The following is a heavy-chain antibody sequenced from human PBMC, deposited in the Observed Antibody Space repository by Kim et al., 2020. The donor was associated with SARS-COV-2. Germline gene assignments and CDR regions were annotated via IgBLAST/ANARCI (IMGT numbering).Heavy chain of an antibody. CDR1: GGSISSGGYY. D-gene: IGHD3-22*01. V-gene: IGHV4-31*03. CDR3: ARGGSSGGSDAFDI. J-gene: IGHJ3*02. Sequence: SEALSLTCTVSGGSISSGGYYWSWIRQHPGKGLEWIGYIYYSGSTYYNPSLKSRVTISVDTSKNQFSLKLSSVTAADTAVYYCARGGSSGGSDAFDIWGQGTMVTVSS. CDR2: IYYSGST.